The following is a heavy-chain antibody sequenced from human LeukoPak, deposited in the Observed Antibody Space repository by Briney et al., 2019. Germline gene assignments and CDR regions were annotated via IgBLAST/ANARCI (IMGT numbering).Heavy chain of an antibody. CDR3: ARVMTTVNRLYYYCYGMDV. CDR1: GYTFTGYY. CDR2: INPNSGGT. Sequence: GASVKVSCKASGYTFTGYYMHWVRQAPGQGLEWMGWINPNSGGTNYAQKFQGRVTMTRNTSISTAYMELSSLRSEDTAVYYCARVMTTVNRLYYYCYGMDVWGQGTTVTVSS. V-gene: IGHV1-2*02. D-gene: IGHD4-17*01. J-gene: IGHJ6*02.